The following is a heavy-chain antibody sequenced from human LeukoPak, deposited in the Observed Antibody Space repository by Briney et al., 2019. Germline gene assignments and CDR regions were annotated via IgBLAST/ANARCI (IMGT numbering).Heavy chain of an antibody. CDR2: ISSSGSTI. V-gene: IGHV3-48*03. CDR1: GFTFSSYE. J-gene: IGHJ4*02. D-gene: IGHD6-19*01. Sequence: GGSLRLSCAASGFTFSSYEMNWVRQAPGKGLEWVSYISSSGSTIYYADSVKGRFTISRDNAKNSLYLQMSSLRAEDTAVYYCASGAVALTYWGQGTLVTVSS. CDR3: ASGAVALTY.